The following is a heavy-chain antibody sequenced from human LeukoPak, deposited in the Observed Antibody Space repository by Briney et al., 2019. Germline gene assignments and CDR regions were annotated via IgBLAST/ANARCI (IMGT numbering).Heavy chain of an antibody. CDR1: GGSISSGGYY. CDR3: ASWELSGSGFDY. J-gene: IGHJ4*02. D-gene: IGHD1-26*01. V-gene: IGHV4-30-4*08. CDR2: IYYSGST. Sequence: PSETLSLTCTVSGGSISSGGYYWSWIRQPPGKGLEWIGYIYYSGSTYYNPSLKSRVTISVDTSKNQFSLKLSSVTAADTAVYYCASWELSGSGFDYWGQGTLVTVSS.